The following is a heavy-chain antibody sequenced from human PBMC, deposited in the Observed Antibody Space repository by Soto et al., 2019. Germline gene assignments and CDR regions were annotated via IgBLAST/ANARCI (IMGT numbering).Heavy chain of an antibody. CDR3: ARVGSASLMVVVIADH. V-gene: IGHV3-49*03. Sequence: PGGSLRLSCTTSGFTVGDYAMSWFRQAPGKGLEWVGFIRSKGYGGTTQYAASVKGRFTISRDDSESIAYLQMDSLKTEDTALYYCARVGSASLMVVVIADHWGQGTQVTVSS. D-gene: IGHD3-22*01. J-gene: IGHJ4*02. CDR2: IRSKGYGGTT. CDR1: GFTVGDYA.